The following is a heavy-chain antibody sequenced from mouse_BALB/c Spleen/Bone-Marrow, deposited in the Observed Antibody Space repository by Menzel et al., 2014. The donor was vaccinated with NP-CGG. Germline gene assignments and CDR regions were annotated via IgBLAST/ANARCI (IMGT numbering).Heavy chain of an antibody. CDR1: GYTFTSYY. V-gene: IGHV1S56*01. Sequence: QVQLQQSGPELVKPGASVRISCKASGYTFTSYYIHWVKQRPGQGLEWIGWIYLGNVNTKYNEKFKGKATLTADKSSSRAYMQFSSLTSEDSAVYFCASGDYWCQGTTLTVSS. CDR3: ASGDY. CDR2: IYLGNVNT. J-gene: IGHJ2*01.